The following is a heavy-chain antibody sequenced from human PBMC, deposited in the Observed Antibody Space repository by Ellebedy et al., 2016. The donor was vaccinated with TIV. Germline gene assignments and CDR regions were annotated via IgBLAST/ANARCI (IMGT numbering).Heavy chain of an antibody. CDR2: IIPVFGAL. Sequence: AASVKVSCKASGGTFSSAAISWVRQAPGQGLEWMGAIIPVFGALKYAQKFQGRLTITADESTNTAYMDLSSLRSQDTAVYFCARDLPYYGEYGGPFGSWGQGTQVTVSS. CDR1: GGTFSSAA. V-gene: IGHV1-69*13. CDR3: ARDLPYYGEYGGPFGS. D-gene: IGHD4-17*01. J-gene: IGHJ5*02.